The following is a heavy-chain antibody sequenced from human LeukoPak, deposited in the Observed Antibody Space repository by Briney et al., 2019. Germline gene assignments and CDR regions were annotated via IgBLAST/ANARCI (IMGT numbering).Heavy chain of an antibody. CDR3: ARGVRYYDSSGYYSGPFDY. CDR2: IYHSGST. D-gene: IGHD3-22*01. J-gene: IGHJ4*02. V-gene: IGHV4-30-2*01. CDR1: GGSISSGGYY. Sequence: SETLSLTCTVSGGSISSGGYYWSWIRQPPGKGLEWIGYIYHSGSTYYNPSLKSRVTISVDRSKNQFSLKLSSVTAADTAVYYCARGVRYYDSSGYYSGPFDYWGQGTLVTVSS.